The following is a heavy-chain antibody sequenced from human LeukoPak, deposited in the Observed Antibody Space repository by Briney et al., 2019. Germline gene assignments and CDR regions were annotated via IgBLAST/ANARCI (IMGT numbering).Heavy chain of an antibody. J-gene: IGHJ4*02. Sequence: PSETLSLTCAVYGGSFSGYYWSWIRQSPGKGLEWIGEVNHIGNTNYNASLKSRVTVSVDKSKNQVFLKLSSVTAADTAVYYCARGGFLEWLLLGDYWGQGTLVSVSS. CDR1: GGSFSGYY. CDR2: VNHIGNT. V-gene: IGHV4-34*01. D-gene: IGHD3-3*01. CDR3: ARGGFLEWLLLGDY.